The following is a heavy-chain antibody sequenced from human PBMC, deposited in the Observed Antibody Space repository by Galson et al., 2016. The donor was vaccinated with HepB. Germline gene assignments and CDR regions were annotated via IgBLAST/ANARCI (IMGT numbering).Heavy chain of an antibody. D-gene: IGHD3-3*01. CDR1: GSSISYFY. J-gene: IGHJ4*02. CDR2: IFDSVNT. V-gene: IGHV4-59*08. CDR3: ARGALRFWAY. Sequence: SETLSLTCTVSGSSISYFYWSWIRQPPGKGLEWIGYIFDSVNTKYSPSLKSRATISVDTSKKQFSLKLTSVTAADTAIYYCARGALRFWAYWGQGTLVTVSS.